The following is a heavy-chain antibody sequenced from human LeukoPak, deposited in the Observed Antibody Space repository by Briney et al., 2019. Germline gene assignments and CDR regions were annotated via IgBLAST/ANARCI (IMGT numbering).Heavy chain of an antibody. CDR3: ARDSNYYDSTDYLDH. Sequence: ASVKVSCKASGYTFSGYYIHWIRQAPGQGLEWMGWTNPNNGDTKYAQTFHGRVTMTRDTSIRTAYMELSGLRYDDTALYYCARDSNYYDSTDYLDHWGQGSQIIVSS. J-gene: IGHJ4*02. CDR1: GYTFSGYY. V-gene: IGHV1-2*02. CDR2: TNPNNGDT. D-gene: IGHD3-9*01.